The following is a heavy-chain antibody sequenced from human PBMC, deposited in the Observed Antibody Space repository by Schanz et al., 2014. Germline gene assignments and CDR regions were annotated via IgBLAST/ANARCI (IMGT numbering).Heavy chain of an antibody. Sequence: QLQLVQSGAEVKRPGASLKVSCKASGYTFTTYYMHWVRQAPGQGLEWMGRINPNSGVTIYAQKFQGRVTMARDTSTSTVYMELSRLRSDDTALYYCARDHAGASARFGYWGQGTLLTVSS. J-gene: IGHJ4*02. CDR1: GYTFTTYY. CDR3: ARDHAGASARFGY. D-gene: IGHD1-26*01. V-gene: IGHV1-2*06. CDR2: INPNSGVT.